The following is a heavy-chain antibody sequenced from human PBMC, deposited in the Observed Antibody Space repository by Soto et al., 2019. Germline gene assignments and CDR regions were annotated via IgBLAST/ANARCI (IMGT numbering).Heavy chain of an antibody. CDR3: ARDYVDYDFWRVTRSDGMDV. J-gene: IGHJ6*02. D-gene: IGHD3-3*01. CDR2: IYYSGST. CDR1: GGSISSYY. V-gene: IGHV4-59*01. Sequence: SETLSLTCTVSGGSISSYYWSWIRQPPGKGLEWIGYIYYSGSTNYNPSLKSRVTISVDTSKNQFSLKLSSVTAADTAVYYCARDYVDYDFWRVTRSDGMDVWGQGTTVTVSS.